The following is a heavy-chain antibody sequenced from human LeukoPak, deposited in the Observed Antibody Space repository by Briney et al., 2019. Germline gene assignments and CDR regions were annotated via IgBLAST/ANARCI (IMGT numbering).Heavy chain of an antibody. J-gene: IGHJ4*02. CDR3: ARARDYGGNLFDF. V-gene: IGHV3-21*01. CDR2: ISSSSNYI. CDR1: GFTFSRYA. Sequence: PGGSLRLSCSASGFTFSRYAMHWVRQAPGKGLEWVSSISSSSNYIYYAESVKGRFTISRDNAKNSLYLQMSSLRAEDTAVYYCARARDYGGNLFDFWGQGTLVTVSS. D-gene: IGHD4-23*01.